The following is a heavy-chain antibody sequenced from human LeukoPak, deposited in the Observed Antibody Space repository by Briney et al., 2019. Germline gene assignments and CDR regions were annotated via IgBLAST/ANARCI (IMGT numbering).Heavy chain of an antibody. CDR1: GGSLSGYY. CDR2: INHSGST. CDR3: ARHVRFFGNYRVDP. V-gene: IGHV4-34*01. J-gene: IGHJ5*02. Sequence: SETLSLTCAVYGGSLSGYYWSWIRQPPGKGLEWVGEINHSGSTNYNPSLKSGVTISVDTSKHQFSLQLSSVTAADTAVYYCARHVRFFGNYRVDPWGQGTLVTVSS. D-gene: IGHD4-11*01.